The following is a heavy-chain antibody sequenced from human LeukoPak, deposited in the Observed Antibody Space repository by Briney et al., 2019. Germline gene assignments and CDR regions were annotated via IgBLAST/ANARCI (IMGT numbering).Heavy chain of an antibody. Sequence: SETLSLTCAVYGGSFSGYYWSWIRQPPRKGLEWIGEINHSGSTNYNPSLKSRVTISVDTSKNQFSLKLSSVTAADTAVYYCARDSHILTGYRPNDAFDIWGQGTMVTVSS. CDR3: ARDSHILTGYRPNDAFDI. CDR1: GGSFSGYY. CDR2: INHSGST. J-gene: IGHJ3*02. D-gene: IGHD3-9*01. V-gene: IGHV4-34*01.